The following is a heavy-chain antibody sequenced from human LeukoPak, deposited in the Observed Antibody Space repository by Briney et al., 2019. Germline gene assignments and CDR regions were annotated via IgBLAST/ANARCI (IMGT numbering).Heavy chain of an antibody. V-gene: IGHV3-11*04. CDR1: GFTFSDYY. CDR2: TSITGGTI. Sequence: GGSLRLSCAASGFTFSDYYMSWIRQAPGKGLEWVSYTSITGGTIYYGDSVKGRFTISRDNAKNLLYLQMNSLRAEDTAVYYCAGGPAYSSSWSFYYYYGMDVWGQGTTVTVSS. J-gene: IGHJ6*02. CDR3: AGGPAYSSSWSFYYYYGMDV. D-gene: IGHD6-13*01.